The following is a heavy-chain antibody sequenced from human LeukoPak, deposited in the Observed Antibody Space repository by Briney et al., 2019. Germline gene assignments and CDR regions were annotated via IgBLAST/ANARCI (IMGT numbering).Heavy chain of an antibody. Sequence: GGSLRLSCAASGFTFDDYAMHWVRQAPGKGLEWVSGISWNSGSIGYADSVKGRFTISRDNVKNSLYLQMNSLRAEDTALYYCAKGSRGYSYLFDYWGQGTLVTVSS. V-gene: IGHV3-9*01. CDR2: ISWNSGSI. CDR1: GFTFDDYA. CDR3: AKGSRGYSYLFDY. D-gene: IGHD5-18*01. J-gene: IGHJ4*02.